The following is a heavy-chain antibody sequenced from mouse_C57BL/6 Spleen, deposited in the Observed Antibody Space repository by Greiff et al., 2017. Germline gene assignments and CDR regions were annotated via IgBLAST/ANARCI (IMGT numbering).Heavy chain of an antibody. CDR2: IHPNSGST. CDR1: GYTFTSYW. J-gene: IGHJ4*01. Sequence: QVQLQQSGAELVKPGAPVKLSCKASGYTFTSYWMHWVKQRPGQGLEWIGMIHPNSGSTNYNEKFKSKATLTVDKSSSTAYMQLSSLTSEDSAVYYCARSPDAMDYWGQGTSVTVSS. CDR3: ARSPDAMDY. V-gene: IGHV1-64*01.